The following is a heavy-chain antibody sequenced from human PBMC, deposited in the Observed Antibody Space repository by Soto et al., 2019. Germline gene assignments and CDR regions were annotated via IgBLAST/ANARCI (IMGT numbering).Heavy chain of an antibody. CDR2: ISGSGGST. Sequence: EVQLLESGGGLVQPGGSLRLSCAASGFTFSSYAMSWVRQAPGKGLEWVSAISGSGGSTYYADSVKGRFTISRDNSKNTLYLQMNSLRAEDTAVYYCAKDILIGMAGWIAEAGRDDYWGQGTLGTVSS. V-gene: IGHV3-23*01. J-gene: IGHJ4*02. CDR1: GFTFSSYA. CDR3: AKDILIGMAGWIAEAGRDDY. D-gene: IGHD6-13*01.